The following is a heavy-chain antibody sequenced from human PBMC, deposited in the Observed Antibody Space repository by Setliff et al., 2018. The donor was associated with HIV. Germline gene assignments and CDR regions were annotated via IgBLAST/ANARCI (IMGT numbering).Heavy chain of an antibody. CDR3: ARASYYYDSSGRIGFDS. J-gene: IGHJ4*02. D-gene: IGHD3-22*01. V-gene: IGHV3-11*03. CDR1: GFTFSDYY. Sequence: GSLRLSCAASGFTFSDYYMSWIRQAPGKGLEWVSYISSSSSYTNYADSVKGRFTISRDNAKNSLYLQMNSLRAEDTAVYYCARASYYYDSSGRIGFDSWGLGTLVTVSS. CDR2: ISSSSSYT.